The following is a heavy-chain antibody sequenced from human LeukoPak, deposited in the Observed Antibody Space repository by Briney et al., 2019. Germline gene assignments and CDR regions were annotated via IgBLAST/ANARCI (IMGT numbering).Heavy chain of an antibody. J-gene: IGHJ4*02. CDR2: IYYSGST. Sequence: SETLSLTCTVSGGSVSSGSAYWSWIRQPPGKGLEWIGYIYYSGSTNYNPSLKSRVTISVDTSKNQFSLNLSSVTAADTAVYYCARVFSGSEIYVFDYWGQGTLVTVSS. CDR3: ARVFSGSEIYVFDY. D-gene: IGHD3-10*01. V-gene: IGHV4-61*01. CDR1: GGSVSSGSAY.